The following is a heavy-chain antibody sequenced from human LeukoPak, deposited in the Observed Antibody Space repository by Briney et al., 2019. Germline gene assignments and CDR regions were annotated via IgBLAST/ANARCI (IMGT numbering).Heavy chain of an antibody. CDR1: GYSISSGYY. CDR2: IYHGGST. J-gene: IGHJ4*02. D-gene: IGHD2-2*01. Sequence: SETLSLTCTVSGYSISSGYYWGWIRQPPGKGLEWIGSIYHGGSTYYNPSLKSRVTISVDTSKSQFSLKLTSVTAADTAVYYCARGSYQLLVHFDYWGQGTLVTVSS. V-gene: IGHV4-38-2*02. CDR3: ARGSYQLLVHFDY.